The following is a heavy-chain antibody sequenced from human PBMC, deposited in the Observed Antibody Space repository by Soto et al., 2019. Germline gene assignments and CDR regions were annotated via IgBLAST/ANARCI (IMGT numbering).Heavy chain of an antibody. V-gene: IGHV4-39*01. CDR3: ASPQLLTGYATYYYYYGMDV. CDR2: IYYSGST. Sequence: SETKSLTCTVSGGSIRGRSYYWGWIRQPPGKGLEWIGSIYYSGSTYYNPSLKSRVTISVDTSKNQFSLKLSSVTAADTAVYYCASPQLLTGYATYYYYYGMDVWGQGTTVTVSS. J-gene: IGHJ6*02. D-gene: IGHD3-9*01. CDR1: GGSIRGRSYY.